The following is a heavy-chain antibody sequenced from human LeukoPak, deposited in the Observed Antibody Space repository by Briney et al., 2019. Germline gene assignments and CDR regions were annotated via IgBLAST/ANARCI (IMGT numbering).Heavy chain of an antibody. CDR2: IYPGDSDT. J-gene: IGHJ3*01. Sequence: PGESLKISCKGSGYSFTSYWIGWVRQMPGKGLEWMGIIYPGDSDTRYSPSFQGQVTISVDKSINTAYLQWSSLQASDTAMYYCGMSGDRVPLQDDVFDVWGQGTMVTVST. V-gene: IGHV5-51*03. CDR1: GYSFTSYW. D-gene: IGHD1-26*01. CDR3: GMSGDRVPLQDDVFDV.